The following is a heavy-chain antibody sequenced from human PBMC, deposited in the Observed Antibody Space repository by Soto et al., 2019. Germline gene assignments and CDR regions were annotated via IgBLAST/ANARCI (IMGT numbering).Heavy chain of an antibody. CDR2: IYYSGST. CDR1: GGSISSGGYY. Sequence: QVQLQESGPGLVKPSQTLSLTCTFSGGSISSGGYYWSWIRQHPGKGLEWIGYIYYSGSTYYNPSLKSRVTISVDTSKNQFSLKLSSVTAADTAVYYCARGVVPAAMGGNWFDPWGQGTLVTVSS. J-gene: IGHJ5*02. D-gene: IGHD2-2*01. CDR3: ARGVVPAAMGGNWFDP. V-gene: IGHV4-31*03.